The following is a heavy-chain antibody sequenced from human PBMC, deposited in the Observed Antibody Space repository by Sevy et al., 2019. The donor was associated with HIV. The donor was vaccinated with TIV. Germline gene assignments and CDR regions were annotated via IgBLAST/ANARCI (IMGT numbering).Heavy chain of an antibody. J-gene: IGHJ3*02. V-gene: IGHV3-53*01. D-gene: IGHD1-26*01. Sequence: GGSLRLSCAASGFTVSSNYMSWVRQAPGKGLEWVSIIYSGGSTYYADSVKGRFTISRDNSKNTLYLQMNSLRAEDTAVYYCARASGSRRAFDIWGQGTMVTVSS. CDR3: ARASGSRRAFDI. CDR1: GFTVSSNY. CDR2: IYSGGST.